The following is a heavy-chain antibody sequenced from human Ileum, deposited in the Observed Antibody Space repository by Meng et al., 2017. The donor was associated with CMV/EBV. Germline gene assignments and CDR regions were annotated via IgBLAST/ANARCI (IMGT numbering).Heavy chain of an antibody. J-gene: IGHJ4*02. Sequence: VQVQQSGPGMVKTSQTLSLTCAISGDSVSSKSVTWNWIRQSPSRGLEWLGRTYYRSKWYNDYAVSVKSRITINPDTSRNHFFLQLSSVSPEDTAVYYCARNIFEDQMLPFDYWGQGTLVTVSS. CDR2: TYYRSKWYN. CDR3: ARNIFEDQMLPFDY. V-gene: IGHV6-1*01. CDR1: GDSVSSKSVT. D-gene: IGHD2-2*01.